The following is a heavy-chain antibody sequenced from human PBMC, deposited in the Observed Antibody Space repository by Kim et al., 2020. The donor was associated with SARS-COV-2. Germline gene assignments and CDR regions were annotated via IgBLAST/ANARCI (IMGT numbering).Heavy chain of an antibody. Sequence: GGSLRLSCVGSGFDFSSYEFNWVRQAPGKGLEWVAYIGISGTSTYHAGSVRGRFTVSRDNAKNSLFLQMNSLRPEDTAVYYCARETLGCGGDCFDYWGQGPLATVSS. CDR2: IGISGTST. J-gene: IGHJ4*02. V-gene: IGHV3-48*03. CDR3: ARETLGCGGDCFDY. CDR1: GFDFSSYE. D-gene: IGHD2-21*01.